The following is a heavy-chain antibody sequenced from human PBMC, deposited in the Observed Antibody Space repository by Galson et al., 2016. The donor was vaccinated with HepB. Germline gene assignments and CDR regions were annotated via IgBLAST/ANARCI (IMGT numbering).Heavy chain of an antibody. CDR3: GAPNTGMVMSYYDYGMDV. CDR2: IVVGSGNT. J-gene: IGHJ6*04. CDR1: GFTFSSSA. V-gene: IGHV1-58*01. D-gene: IGHD5-18*01. Sequence: SVKVSCKASGFTFSSSAVQWVRQARGQRLEWIGWIVVGSGNTKYAQKFQERLTITRDMSTSTAYMELSSLRPEDTAVYYCGAPNTGMVMSYYDYGMDVWGKGTTVTVSS.